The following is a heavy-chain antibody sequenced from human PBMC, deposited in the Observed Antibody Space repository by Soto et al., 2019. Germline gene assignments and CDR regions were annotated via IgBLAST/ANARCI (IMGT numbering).Heavy chain of an antibody. J-gene: IGHJ6*02. CDR1: GGTFSNYA. V-gene: IGHV1-69*01. CDR2: IIPIVGTG. Sequence: QVQLVQSGAEVRKPGSSVTVSCKASGGTFSNYAISWVRQAPGQGLEWVGGIIPIVGTGSYAQKFQGRVTITADEPTTTAYMELSSLRFEDTAVDYCARVVILVPTASTHYYYHMDVWGPGTTVTVSS. D-gene: IGHD2-2*01. CDR3: ARVVILVPTASTHYYYHMDV.